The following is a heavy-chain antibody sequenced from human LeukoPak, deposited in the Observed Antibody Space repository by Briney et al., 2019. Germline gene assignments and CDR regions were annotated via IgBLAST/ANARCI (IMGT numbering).Heavy chain of an antibody. CDR1: GYTFTGYY. J-gene: IGHJ4*02. D-gene: IGHD4-4*01. CDR3: ARDGGRLTTSHEFDY. CDR2: INPNSGGT. Sequence: ASVKVSCKASGYTFTGYYMHWVRQAPGHGLEWMGWINPNSGGTNYAQKFQGRVTMTRDTSISTAYMELSRLRSDDTAVYYCARDGGRLTTSHEFDYWGQGTLVTVSS. V-gene: IGHV1-2*02.